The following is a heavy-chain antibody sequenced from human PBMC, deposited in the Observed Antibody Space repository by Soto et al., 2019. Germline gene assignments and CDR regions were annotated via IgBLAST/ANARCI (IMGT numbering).Heavy chain of an antibody. D-gene: IGHD1-26*01. Sequence: QVQLVESGGGVVQPGRSLRLSCAASGFTFSSYAMHWVRQAPGKGLEWVAVISYDGSNKYYADSVKGRFTISRDNSKNTLYLQMNSLRAEDTAVYYCARGRSGSNDYWGPGTLVTVSS. J-gene: IGHJ4*02. CDR1: GFTFSSYA. CDR3: ARGRSGSNDY. CDR2: ISYDGSNK. V-gene: IGHV3-30-3*01.